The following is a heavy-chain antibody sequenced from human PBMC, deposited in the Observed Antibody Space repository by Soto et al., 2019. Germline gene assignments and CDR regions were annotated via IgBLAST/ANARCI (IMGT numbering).Heavy chain of an antibody. D-gene: IGHD6-13*01. Sequence: PGGSLRLSCAASGFIFSSYAMSWVRQAPGKGLEWVSAISGSGGSTYYADSVKGRFTISRDNSKNTLYLQMNSLRAEDTAVYYCAKVDIAAAGSYYYYGMDVWGQGTTVTVSS. V-gene: IGHV3-23*01. J-gene: IGHJ6*02. CDR1: GFIFSSYA. CDR3: AKVDIAAAGSYYYYGMDV. CDR2: ISGSGGST.